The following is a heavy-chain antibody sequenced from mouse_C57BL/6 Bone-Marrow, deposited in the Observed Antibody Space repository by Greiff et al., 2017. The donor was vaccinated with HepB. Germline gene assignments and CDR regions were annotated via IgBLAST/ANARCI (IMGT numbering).Heavy chain of an antibody. CDR1: GHTFTSYW. Sequence: QVQLKQPGAELVKPGASVKLSCKASGHTFTSYWMHWVKQRPGRGLEWIGRIDPNSGGTKYNEKFKSKATLTVDKPSSTAYMQLSSLTSEDSAVYYCARDDGYYVGTLAYWGQGTLVTVSA. CDR2: IDPNSGGT. D-gene: IGHD2-3*01. CDR3: ARDDGYYVGTLAY. V-gene: IGHV1-72*01. J-gene: IGHJ3*01.